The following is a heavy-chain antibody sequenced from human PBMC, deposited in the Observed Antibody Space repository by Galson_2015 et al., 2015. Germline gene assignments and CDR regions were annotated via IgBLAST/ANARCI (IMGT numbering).Heavy chain of an antibody. CDR1: GYTFTSYG. CDR2: ISAYNGNT. D-gene: IGHD2-2*01. Sequence: SVKVSCKASGYTFTSYGISWVRQAPGQGLEWMGWISAYNGNTNYAQKLQGRVTMTTDTSTSTAYMELRSLRSDDTAVYYCARFQSDGYCSSISCNHGDYWGQGTLVTVSS. J-gene: IGHJ4*02. V-gene: IGHV1-18*01. CDR3: ARFQSDGYCSSISCNHGDY.